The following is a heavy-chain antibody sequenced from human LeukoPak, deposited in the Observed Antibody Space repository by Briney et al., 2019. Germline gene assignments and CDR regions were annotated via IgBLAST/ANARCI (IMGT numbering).Heavy chain of an antibody. V-gene: IGHV5-51*01. Sequence: GESLKISCKGSGYSFTSYWIGWVRQMPGKGLEWMGIVYPGDSDTRYSPSFQGQDTISADKSISTAYLQWSSLKASDTAMYYCARQVSSSAIDYWGQGTLVTVSS. CDR3: ARQVSSSAIDY. D-gene: IGHD6-13*01. CDR1: GYSFTSYW. CDR2: VYPGDSDT. J-gene: IGHJ4*02.